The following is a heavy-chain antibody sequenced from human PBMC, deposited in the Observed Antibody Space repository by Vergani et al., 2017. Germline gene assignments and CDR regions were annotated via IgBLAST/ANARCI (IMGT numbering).Heavy chain of an antibody. CDR3: ARVSVVVPAAASYYYYYYMDV. J-gene: IGHJ6*03. V-gene: IGHV3-66*01. Sequence: VELLESGGGLAQPGGSLRVSCSASGFRVTTYYMSWVRQAPGKGLEWVSVIKSDGRTSYAESVRGRFTISRDNSKNTLYLQMNSLRAEDTAVYYCARVSVVVPAAASYYYYYYMDVWGKGTTVTVSS. CDR2: IKSDGRT. D-gene: IGHD2-2*01. CDR1: GFRVTTYY.